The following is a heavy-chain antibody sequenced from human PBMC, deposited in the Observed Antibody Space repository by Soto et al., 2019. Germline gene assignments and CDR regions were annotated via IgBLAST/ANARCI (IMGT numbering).Heavy chain of an antibody. V-gene: IGHV1-69*12. J-gene: IGHJ4*02. CDR2: IIPIFGTA. CDR3: AVLSGVGYWIGTSCLGDFDY. D-gene: IGHD2-2*01. Sequence: QVQLVQSGAEVKKPGSSVKVSCKASGGTFSSYAISWVRQAPGQGLEWMGGIIPIFGTANYAQKFKGRVKIHADESMSIAYVELSRLRSEDTAVYYCAVLSGVGYWIGTSCLGDFDYWGQGTLVTVSS. CDR1: GGTFSSYA.